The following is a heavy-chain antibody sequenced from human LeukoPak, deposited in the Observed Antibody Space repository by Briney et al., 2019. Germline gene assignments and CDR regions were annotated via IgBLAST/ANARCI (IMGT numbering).Heavy chain of an antibody. D-gene: IGHD6-19*01. V-gene: IGHV3-33*01. CDR1: GFTFSSYD. CDR2: IWYDGSNK. CDR3: ARDPYSSGGMDV. Sequence: GGSLRLSCAASGFTFSSYDIHWVRQAPGKGLEWVAVIWYDGSNKYYADSVKGRFTISRDNSKNTLYLQMNSLRAEDTAVYYCARDPYSSGGMDVWGQGATVTVSS. J-gene: IGHJ6*02.